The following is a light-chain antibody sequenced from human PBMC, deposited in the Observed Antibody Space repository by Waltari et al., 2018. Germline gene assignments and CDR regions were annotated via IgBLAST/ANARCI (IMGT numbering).Light chain of an antibody. J-gene: IGLJ2*01. CDR1: ALPKQY. Sequence: SSELTQPPSVSVSPGQTAKIPCSGNALPKQYTYWYQQKPGQAPLLVIYKDTERPSGIPERFSGSSSGTTVTLTISGVQAEDEADYYCLSAYSGGSQGVFGGGTKLTVL. CDR2: KDT. V-gene: IGLV3-25*03. CDR3: LSAYSGGSQGV.